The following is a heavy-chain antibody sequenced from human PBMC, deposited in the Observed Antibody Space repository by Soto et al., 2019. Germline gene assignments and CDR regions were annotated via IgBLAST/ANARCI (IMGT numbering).Heavy chain of an antibody. V-gene: IGHV3-7*01. CDR1: GFTFSSFW. CDR2: IKHDGSEK. D-gene: IGHD7-27*01. CDR3: ARPLGWRDRFDI. Sequence: EVQLVESGGGLVQPGGSLRLSCAASGFTFSSFWMGWVRQAPGKGLEWVANIKHDGSEKYCVDSLKGRFTISRDNAKNSLSLQINSLRAEDTAVYYCARPLGWRDRFDIWGQGTMVTVSS. J-gene: IGHJ3*02.